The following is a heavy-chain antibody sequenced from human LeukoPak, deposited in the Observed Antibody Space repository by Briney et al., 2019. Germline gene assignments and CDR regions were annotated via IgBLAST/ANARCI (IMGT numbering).Heavy chain of an antibody. J-gene: IGHJ4*02. CDR2: ISGSGGST. CDR3: ARPDPPLILEWPAPYFDY. Sequence: GGSLRLSCAASGFTFSSYAMSWVRQAPGKGLEWVSTISGSGGSTYYADSVKGRFTISRDNSKNTLYLLMNSLRAEDTAVYYCARPDPPLILEWPAPYFDYWGQGTLVTVS. CDR1: GFTFSSYA. V-gene: IGHV3-23*01. D-gene: IGHD3-3*01.